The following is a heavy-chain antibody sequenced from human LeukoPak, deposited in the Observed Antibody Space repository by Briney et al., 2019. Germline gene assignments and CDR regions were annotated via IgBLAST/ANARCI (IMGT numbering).Heavy chain of an antibody. J-gene: IGHJ5*02. CDR3: ARLAVAGSRRFDH. CDR2: IYYSGST. Sequence: SGTLSLTSTVSLGSPSSVGYSCSWGRHHPRKGLEWVVYIYYSGSTYYNPSLKSRVTISVDTSKNQFSLKLSSVTAADTAVYYCARLAVAGSRRFDHWGQGTLVTVSS. V-gene: IGHV4-31*03. CDR1: LGSPSSVGYS. D-gene: IGHD6-19*01.